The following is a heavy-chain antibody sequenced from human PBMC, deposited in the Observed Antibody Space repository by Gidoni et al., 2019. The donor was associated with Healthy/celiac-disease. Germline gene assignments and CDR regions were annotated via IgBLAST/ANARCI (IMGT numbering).Heavy chain of an antibody. D-gene: IGHD3-3*01. CDR3: AKAPTDYDFWSGYLDYYYYYGMDV. Sequence: EVQLLESGGGLVQPGVSLRLSCADSGFTLRSYAMSWVRQAPGKGLEGVSAVSGSGGSTYYADAVKSRFTISRDNSKNTLYLQMNSLRAEDTAVYYCAKAPTDYDFWSGYLDYYYYYGMDVWGQGTTVTVSS. CDR2: VSGSGGST. V-gene: IGHV3-23*01. J-gene: IGHJ6*02. CDR1: GFTLRSYA.